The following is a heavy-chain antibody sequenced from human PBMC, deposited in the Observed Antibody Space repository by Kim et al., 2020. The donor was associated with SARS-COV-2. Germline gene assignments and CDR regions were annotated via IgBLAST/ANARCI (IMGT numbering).Heavy chain of an antibody. V-gene: IGHV1-58*02. Sequence: SVKVSCKASGFTFTSSAMQWVRQARGQRLEWIGWIVVGSGNTNYAQKFQERVTITRDMSTSTAYMELSSLRSEDTAVYYCAADDNYDSSGFAFDIWGQGTMVTVSS. CDR2: IVVGSGNT. CDR1: GFTFTSSA. J-gene: IGHJ3*02. CDR3: AADDNYDSSGFAFDI. D-gene: IGHD3-22*01.